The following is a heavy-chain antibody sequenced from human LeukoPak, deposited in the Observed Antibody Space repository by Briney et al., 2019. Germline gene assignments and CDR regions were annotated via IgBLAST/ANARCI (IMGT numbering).Heavy chain of an antibody. CDR3: ARHGRDNSGYYEAYYFDY. Sequence: KSSETLSLTCTVSGGSISSYYWSWIRQPPGKGLEWIGYISYSGSTSYNPSLRSRVTISADTSKNQFSLKLSSVTAADTAVYYCARHGRDNSGYYEAYYFDYWGQGPLVTVSS. CDR1: GGSISSYY. J-gene: IGHJ4*02. D-gene: IGHD3-22*01. V-gene: IGHV4-59*08. CDR2: ISYSGST.